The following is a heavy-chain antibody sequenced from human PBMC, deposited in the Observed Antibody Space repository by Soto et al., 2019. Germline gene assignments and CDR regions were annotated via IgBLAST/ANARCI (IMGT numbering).Heavy chain of an antibody. Sequence: PSETLSLTCTVSGGSVNSATYYWSWVRQPPGKGLEWIGEIFHSGSTNYNPSLKTRVTISVDKSKNQFSLKLSSVTAADTAVYYCARVFSGSYSDYWGQGTLVTVSS. D-gene: IGHD1-26*01. V-gene: IGHV4-4*02. J-gene: IGHJ4*02. CDR3: ARVFSGSYSDY. CDR2: IFHSGST. CDR1: GGSVNSATYY.